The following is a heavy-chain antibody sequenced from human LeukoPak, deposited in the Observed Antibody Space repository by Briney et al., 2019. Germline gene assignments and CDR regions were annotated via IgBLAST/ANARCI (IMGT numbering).Heavy chain of an antibody. Sequence: GGSLRLSCAASGFTFSNYAMHWVRQAPGKGLEWVAIISYDGSNKYYADSVKGRFTISRDNSKNTLYLQMNSLRAEDTAVYYCASHYLPADAFDIWGQGTMVTVSS. CDR2: ISYDGSNK. J-gene: IGHJ3*02. V-gene: IGHV3-30*07. D-gene: IGHD3-10*01. CDR3: ASHYLPADAFDI. CDR1: GFTFSNYA.